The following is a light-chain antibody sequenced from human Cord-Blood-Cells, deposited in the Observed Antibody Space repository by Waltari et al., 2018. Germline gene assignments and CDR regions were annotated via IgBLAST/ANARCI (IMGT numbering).Light chain of an antibody. CDR2: EGS. Sequence: QSALTQPASVSGSPGQSITISCTGPRSDVGSYNLVSWYQQHPGKAPKRMIYEGSKLPSGVSNRFSGSKSGNTASLTISGLQAEDEADYYCCSYAGSSTFLFGGGTKLTVL. J-gene: IGLJ3*02. CDR1: RSDVGSYNL. CDR3: CSYAGSSTFL. V-gene: IGLV2-23*03.